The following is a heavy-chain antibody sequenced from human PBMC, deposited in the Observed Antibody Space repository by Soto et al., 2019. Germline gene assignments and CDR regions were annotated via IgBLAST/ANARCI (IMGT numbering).Heavy chain of an antibody. CDR1: GFTFSSYS. CDR3: ARDYVDSSGYYCNFAY. D-gene: IGHD3-22*01. Sequence: GGSLRLSCAASGFTFSSYSMNWVRQAPGKGLEWVSSISSSSSYIYYADSVKGRFTISRDNAKNSLYLQMNSLRAEDTAVYYCARDYVDSSGYYCNFAYWGQGTLVTVSS. V-gene: IGHV3-21*01. CDR2: ISSSSSYI. J-gene: IGHJ4*02.